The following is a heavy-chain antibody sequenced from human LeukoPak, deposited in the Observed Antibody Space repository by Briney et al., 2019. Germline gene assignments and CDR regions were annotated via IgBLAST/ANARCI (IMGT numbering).Heavy chain of an antibody. CDR3: ATMGEQWLLKDI. V-gene: IGHV3-21*01. CDR2: ISSSNSFK. D-gene: IGHD6-19*01. J-gene: IGHJ3*02. CDR1: GFPFDTYP. Sequence: PGGSLRLSCAASGFPFDTYPMNWVRQAPGQGLEWVASISSSNSFKNYADSVKSRFTISRDNAQNSLYLQMSSLRAEDTGLYYCATMGEQWLLKDIWGHGTMVSVSS.